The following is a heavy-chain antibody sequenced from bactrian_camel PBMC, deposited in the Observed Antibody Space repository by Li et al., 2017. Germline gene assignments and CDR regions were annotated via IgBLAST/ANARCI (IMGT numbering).Heavy chain of an antibody. Sequence: HVQLVESGGDSVKAGGSLRLSCVVSGYTYSRYCMGWFRQAPGKEREGVAGVDSSGFTTVARSVKGRFTILHDKDKNTLYLQMNDLKPEDTGRYYCAAATTKGWVYNLVYYGMDYWGTGTQVTVS. V-gene: IGHV3S53*01. CDR1: GYTYSRYC. J-gene: IGHJ7*01. CDR2: VDSSGFT. D-gene: IGHD2*01.